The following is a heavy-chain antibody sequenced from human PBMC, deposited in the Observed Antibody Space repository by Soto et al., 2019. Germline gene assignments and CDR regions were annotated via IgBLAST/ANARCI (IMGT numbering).Heavy chain of an antibody. J-gene: IGHJ6*02. V-gene: IGHV4-59*08. CDR1: GASISGHF. Sequence: SETLSLTCTVSGASISGHFWSWIRQSPGKGLEWIAYIYDSGRSYNPSLRGRVTISVDTSKNQLSLKLSSVIAADSAVYYCAIKADVWGQGTTVTVSS. CDR3: AIKADV. CDR2: IYDSGR.